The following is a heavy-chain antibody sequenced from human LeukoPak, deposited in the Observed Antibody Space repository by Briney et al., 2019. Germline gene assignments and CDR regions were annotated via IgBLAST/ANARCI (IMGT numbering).Heavy chain of an antibody. V-gene: IGHV3-7*01. D-gene: IGHD3-3*01. CDR3: PRGGGDS. CDR1: GFTFIASW. Sequence: GGSLRLSCAASGFTFIASWMNWFGQAPGKGLEWVAMITQEESERYYVDSVKRRFIISRDNVKSSLYLQMNSLRAEGTAVYYCPRGGGDSWGQGTLVTVSS. CDR2: ITQEESER. J-gene: IGHJ4*02.